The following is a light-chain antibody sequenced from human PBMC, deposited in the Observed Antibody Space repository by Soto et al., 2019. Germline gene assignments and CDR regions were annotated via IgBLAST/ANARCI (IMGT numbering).Light chain of an antibody. Sequence: IVMTQSPVTLSVSPGKGATLSCRASRSVSGNLAWYQQKPGQAPRLLIYGAVTRATGVPARFSGSGSGTEFTLTISSLQSEDFAVYYCQQYDNWPQTFGQGTKVEIK. CDR3: QQYDNWPQT. J-gene: IGKJ1*01. V-gene: IGKV3-15*01. CDR2: GAV. CDR1: RSVSGN.